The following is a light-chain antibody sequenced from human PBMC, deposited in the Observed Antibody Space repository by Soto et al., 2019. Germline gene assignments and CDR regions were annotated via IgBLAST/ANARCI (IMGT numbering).Light chain of an antibody. V-gene: IGLV2-8*01. J-gene: IGLJ1*01. CDR3: SSYAGSNNYV. CDR2: EVS. Sequence: QSALTQPPSASGSPGQSVTISCTGTSSDIGGYNYVSWYQQHPGKAPKLMIYEVSKRPSGVPDLFSGSKSANTASLTVSGLQAEDEADYYCSSYAGSNNYVFGTGTKLTVL. CDR1: SSDIGGYNY.